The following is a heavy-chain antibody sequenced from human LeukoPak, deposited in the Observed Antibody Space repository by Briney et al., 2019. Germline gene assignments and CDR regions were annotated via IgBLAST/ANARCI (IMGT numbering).Heavy chain of an antibody. CDR3: ATSRARQKQYYFDY. J-gene: IGHJ4*02. V-gene: IGHV3-30-3*01. Sequence: GRSLRLSCAASGFTFSSYAMHWVRQAPGKGLEWVAVISYDGSNKYYADSVKGRFTISRDNSKNTLYLQMNSLRAEDTAVYYCATSRARQKQYYFDYWGQGTLVTVSS. CDR2: ISYDGSNK. D-gene: IGHD1-1*01. CDR1: GFTFSSYA.